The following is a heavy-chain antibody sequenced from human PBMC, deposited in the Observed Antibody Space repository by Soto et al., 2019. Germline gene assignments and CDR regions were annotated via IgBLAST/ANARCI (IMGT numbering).Heavy chain of an antibody. V-gene: IGHV1-2*04. CDR2: INPNSGGT. CDR3: AKGHYCSGGRCYPYFFDY. Sequence: ASVKVSCKASGYTFTGYYMHWVRQAPGQGLEWMGWINPNSGGTNYAQKFQGWVTMTRDTSISTAYMELSRLRSDDTAVYYCAKGHYCSGGRCYPYFFDYWGQGTLVTVSS. D-gene: IGHD2-15*01. J-gene: IGHJ4*02. CDR1: GYTFTGYY.